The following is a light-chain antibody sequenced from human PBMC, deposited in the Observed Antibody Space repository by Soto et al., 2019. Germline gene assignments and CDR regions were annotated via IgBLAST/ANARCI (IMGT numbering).Light chain of an antibody. J-gene: IGKJ4*01. CDR3: QQRKHWPPLT. CDR1: QSVEKY. V-gene: IGKV3-11*01. Sequence: EVVLTQAPATLSLSPGERAILSCRASQSVEKYLAWYQQKPGQAPRLLIYDTSNRATGITARFSGSGSETDFTLTISSLEPEDFAVYYCQQRKHWPPLTFGGGTKVEIK. CDR2: DTS.